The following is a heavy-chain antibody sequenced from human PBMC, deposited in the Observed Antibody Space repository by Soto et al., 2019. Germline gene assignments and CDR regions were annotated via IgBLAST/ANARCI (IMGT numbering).Heavy chain of an antibody. D-gene: IGHD2-15*01. CDR3: ASDGVICSGSYCYLDY. CDR1: GFTFSDHF. CDR2: IRDKAGSYTT. Sequence: EVQLVESGGGLVQPGGSLRLSCASSGFTFSDHFMDWVRQAPGKGLEWVGRIRDKAGSYTTDYAASVRGRFTISRDDSKRSLYLQMDSLWIEDTAVYYCASDGVICSGSYCYLDYWGHGTLVTVSS. J-gene: IGHJ4*01. V-gene: IGHV3-72*01.